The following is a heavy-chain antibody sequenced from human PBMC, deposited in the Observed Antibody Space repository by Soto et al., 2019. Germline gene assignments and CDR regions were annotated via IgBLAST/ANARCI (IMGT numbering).Heavy chain of an antibody. CDR3: ARHRRYGDYPYYYYYMDV. D-gene: IGHD4-17*01. V-gene: IGHV4-39*01. CDR2: IYYSGST. J-gene: IGHJ6*03. CDR1: GGSISSSSYY. Sequence: SETLSLTCTVSGGSISSSSYYWGWIRQPPGKGLEWIGSIYYSGSTYYNPSLKSRVTISVDTSENQFSLKLSSVTAADTAVYYCARHRRYGDYPYYYYYMDVWGKGTTVTVSS.